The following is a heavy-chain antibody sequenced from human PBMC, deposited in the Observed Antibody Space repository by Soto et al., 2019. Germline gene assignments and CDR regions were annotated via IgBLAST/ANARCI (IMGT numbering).Heavy chain of an antibody. CDR1: GFIFTKYW. CDR3: ATFYIWGSYRYTDAINYFDF. V-gene: IGHV3-7*01. J-gene: IGHJ4*02. Sequence: GGSLRLSCEASGFIFTKYWMSWVRQAPGKGLEWVANIKEDGSEEYYVDSVKGRFTISRDNAKNSVYLQMTSLRAEDTAVYYCATFYIWGSYRYTDAINYFDFWGQGSLVTVSS. D-gene: IGHD3-16*02. CDR2: IKEDGSEE.